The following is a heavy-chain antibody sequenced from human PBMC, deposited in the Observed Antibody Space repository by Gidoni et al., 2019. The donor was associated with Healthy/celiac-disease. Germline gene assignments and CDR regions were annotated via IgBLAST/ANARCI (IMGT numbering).Heavy chain of an antibody. CDR2: ISSSVSTI. CDR3: ARDEHEYGVPEAGY. V-gene: IGHV3-48*03. D-gene: IGHD4-17*01. J-gene: IGHJ4*02. Sequence: EVQLVESGGGLVPPGVSLRLPCAASGFTFSSYEKHWIRPAPGEGLEWVSYISSSVSTIYYADSVKGRFTISRDNAKNSLYLQMNSLRAEDTADYYCARDEHEYGVPEAGYWGQGTLVTVSS. CDR1: GFTFSSYE.